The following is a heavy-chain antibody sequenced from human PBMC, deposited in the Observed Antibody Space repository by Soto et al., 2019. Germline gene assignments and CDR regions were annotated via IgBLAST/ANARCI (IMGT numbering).Heavy chain of an antibody. CDR2: ISNSGYGT. D-gene: IGHD6-13*01. CDR3: AKDQGSSWYEIDY. CDR1: GFAFSNYA. V-gene: IGHV3-23*01. J-gene: IGHJ4*02. Sequence: GGSLRLSCAASGFAFSNYAVTWVRKAPGKGLEWVSTISNSGYGTYYADSVKGRFTISRDNSKNTLYLQMNSLRAEDTAVYYCAKDQGSSWYEIDYWGQGTLVTVSS.